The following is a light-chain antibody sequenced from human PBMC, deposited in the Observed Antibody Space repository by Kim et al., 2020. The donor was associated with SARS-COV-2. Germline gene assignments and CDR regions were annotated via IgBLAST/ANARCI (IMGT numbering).Light chain of an antibody. CDR3: ASWDDSLSGWV. Sequence: QSVLTQPPSASGTPGQRVTISCSGGSSNIGRDFVYWYQQLPGTAPKLLIYRNTQRPSGVPDRFSGSKSGTSASLAISGLRSEDEADYHCASWDDSLSGWVFGGGTKVTVL. CDR2: RNT. J-gene: IGLJ3*02. V-gene: IGLV1-47*01. CDR1: SSNIGRDF.